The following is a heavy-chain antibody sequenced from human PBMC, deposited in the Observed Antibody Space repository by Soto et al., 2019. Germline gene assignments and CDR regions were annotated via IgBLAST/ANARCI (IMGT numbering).Heavy chain of an antibody. V-gene: IGHV3-74*01. CDR3: ASLMNIVVVPAATNVFDI. Sequence: EVQLVESGGGLVQPGGSLRLSCAASGFTFSSYWMHWVRQVPGKGLVWVSRIKSDGSSTNYADSVKGRFTISRDNAKNTLYLQMNSLRAEDTAVYYCASLMNIVVVPAATNVFDIWGQGTMVTGSS. CDR2: IKSDGSST. D-gene: IGHD2-2*01. CDR1: GFTFSSYW. J-gene: IGHJ3*02.